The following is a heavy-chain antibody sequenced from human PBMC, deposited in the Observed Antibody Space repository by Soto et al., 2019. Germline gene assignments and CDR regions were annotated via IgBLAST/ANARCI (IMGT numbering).Heavy chain of an antibody. Sequence: GASVKVSCKASGFSFTGYYIHWLRQAPGQGLEWMGWINAHSGGTEYAQKFQGRVTLTRGTSIATAYLTLTSLTSDDTALYYCAKDLTRQLAYWLDPWGQGTQVTVPQ. V-gene: IGHV1-2*02. CDR2: INAHSGGT. CDR1: GFSFTGYY. D-gene: IGHD6-6*01. J-gene: IGHJ5*02. CDR3: AKDLTRQLAYWLDP.